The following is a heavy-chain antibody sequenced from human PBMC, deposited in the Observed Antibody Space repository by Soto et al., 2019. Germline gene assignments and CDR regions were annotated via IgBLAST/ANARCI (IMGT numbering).Heavy chain of an antibody. Sequence: QVQLVQSGAEVKKPGSSVKVSCKASGGTFSSYTISWVRQAPGQGLEWMGRIIPILGIANYAQKFQSRVTITADKSTSTAYMELSSLRSEDTAVYYCASGGIRDIVVVPAALYYYYYYMDVWGKGTTVTVSS. J-gene: IGHJ6*03. D-gene: IGHD2-2*01. CDR2: IIPILGIA. V-gene: IGHV1-69*02. CDR3: ASGGIRDIVVVPAALYYYYYYMDV. CDR1: GGTFSSYT.